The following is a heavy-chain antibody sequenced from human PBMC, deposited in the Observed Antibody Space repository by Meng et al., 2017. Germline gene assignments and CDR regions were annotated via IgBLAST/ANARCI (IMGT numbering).Heavy chain of an antibody. V-gene: IGHV3-23*01. CDR1: GFTFGDYA. D-gene: IGHD2-2*01. CDR2: ISGSGGST. CDR3: AKKGGVVVPAAMDDY. Sequence: GESLKISCTASGFTFGDYAMSWVRQAPGKGLEWVSAISGSGGSTYYADSVKGRFTISRDNSKNTLYLQMNSLRAEDTAVYYCAKKGGVVVPAAMDDYWGQGTLVTVSS. J-gene: IGHJ4*02.